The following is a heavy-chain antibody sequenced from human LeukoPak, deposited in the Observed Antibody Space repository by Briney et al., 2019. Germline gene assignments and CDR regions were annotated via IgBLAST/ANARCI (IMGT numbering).Heavy chain of an antibody. D-gene: IGHD6-13*01. Sequence: GSLRLSCAASGFTFTDYYMSWIRQPPGKGLEWIGSIYYSGSTYYNPSLKSRVTISVDTSKNQFSLKLSSVTAADTAVYYCAKLFSSRSSSIDYWGQGTLVTVSS. CDR3: AKLFSSRSSSIDY. J-gene: IGHJ4*02. V-gene: IGHV4-39*01. CDR1: GFTFTDYY. CDR2: IYYSGST.